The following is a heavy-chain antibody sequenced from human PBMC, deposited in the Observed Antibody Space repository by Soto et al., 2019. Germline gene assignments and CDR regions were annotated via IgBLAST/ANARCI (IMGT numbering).Heavy chain of an antibody. CDR2: IYPGDSDT. CDR3: ARQARYSSSWPD. J-gene: IGHJ4*02. V-gene: IGHV5-51*01. CDR1: GYSFTSYW. Sequence: RGESLKNSWKGSGYSFTSYWIVWVRQMPGKGLEWMGIIYPGDSDTRYSPSFQGQVTISADKSISTAYLQSSSLKASDTAMYYCARQARYSSSWPDWGQGTLVTVSS. D-gene: IGHD6-13*01.